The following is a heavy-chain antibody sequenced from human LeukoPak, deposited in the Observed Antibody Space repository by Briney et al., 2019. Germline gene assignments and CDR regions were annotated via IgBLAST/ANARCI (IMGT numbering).Heavy chain of an antibody. CDR3: AREGNPYYYDSSGYYYFDY. Sequence: GASVKVSCKASGGTFSSYAISWVRQAPGQGLEWMGGIIPIFGTANYAQKFQGRVTITADESTSTAYMELSSLRSEDTAVYYCAREGNPYYYDSSGYYYFDYWGQGTLVTVSS. V-gene: IGHV1-69*13. J-gene: IGHJ4*02. CDR2: IIPIFGTA. CDR1: GGTFSSYA. D-gene: IGHD3-22*01.